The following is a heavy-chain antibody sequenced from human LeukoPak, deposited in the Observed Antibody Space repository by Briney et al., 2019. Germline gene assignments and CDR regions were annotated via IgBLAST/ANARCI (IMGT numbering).Heavy chain of an antibody. V-gene: IGHV4-59*01. CDR2: IYYSGST. CDR1: GGSISSYY. D-gene: IGHD5-12*01. J-gene: IGHJ4*02. CDR3: AREGDSGYDTFDY. Sequence: SETLSLTCTVSGGSISSYYWSWIRQPPGKGLEWIGYIYYSGSTNYNPSLKRRVTISVDTSKHQFSLKLSSVTAADTAVYYCAREGDSGYDTFDYWGQGTLVTVSS.